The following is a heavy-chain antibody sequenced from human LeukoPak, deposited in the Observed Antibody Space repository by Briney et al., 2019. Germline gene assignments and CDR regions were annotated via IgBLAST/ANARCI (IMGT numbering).Heavy chain of an antibody. CDR1: GFTFSNYW. CDR2: INSDARST. D-gene: IGHD2-2*01. CDR3: ARDGGYCSSTSCYGGFDY. V-gene: IGHV3-74*01. J-gene: IGHJ4*02. Sequence: GGSLRLSCAASGFTFSNYWMHWVRQAPGKGLVWVSRINSDARSTSYADSVKGRFTISRDNAKNTLYLQMNSLRAEDTAVYYCARDGGYCSSTSCYGGFDYWGQGTLVTVSS.